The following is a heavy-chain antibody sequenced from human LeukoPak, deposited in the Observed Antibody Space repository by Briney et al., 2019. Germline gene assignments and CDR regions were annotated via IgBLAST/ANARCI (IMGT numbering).Heavy chain of an antibody. Sequence: GGSLRLSCAASGFTFSSYGMHWVRQAPGKGLEWVAVISHDGSNKYYADSVKGRFTISRDNSKNTLYLQMNSLKTEDTAVYYCTTVLSDSSAYYFPLDAFDIWGQGSMVTVSS. V-gene: IGHV3-30*03. CDR2: ISHDGSNK. D-gene: IGHD3-22*01. CDR1: GFTFSSYG. CDR3: TTVLSDSSAYYFPLDAFDI. J-gene: IGHJ3*02.